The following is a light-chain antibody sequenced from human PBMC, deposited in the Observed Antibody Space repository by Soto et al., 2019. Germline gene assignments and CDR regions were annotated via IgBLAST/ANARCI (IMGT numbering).Light chain of an antibody. V-gene: IGLV1-44*01. CDR3: AAWDDSLNGVV. J-gene: IGLJ2*01. Sequence: QSVLTQPPSASGTPGQRVTISCSGSSSNIGSHTVNWYQQLPGTAPRLLIYNTYYRPSGVPDRFSGSKSGTSASLAISVLQSEDEADYYCAAWDDSLNGVVFGGGTKLTVL. CDR2: NTY. CDR1: SSNIGSHT.